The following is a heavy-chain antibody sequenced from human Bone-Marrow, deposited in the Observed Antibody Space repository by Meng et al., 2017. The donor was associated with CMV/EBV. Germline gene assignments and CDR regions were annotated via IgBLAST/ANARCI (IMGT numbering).Heavy chain of an antibody. D-gene: IGHD6-19*01. CDR3: ARRLQSRSYFDY. CDR2: MWSDGIKT. J-gene: IGHJ4*02. CDR1: GFIFSSSG. Sequence: GGSLRLSCAASGFIFSSSGIHWVRQAPGKGLEWVALMWSDGIKTNYVDSVKGRFIISRDNSNNMLYLQMNSLRTEDTAVYYCARRLQSRSYFDYGGQGALVTVYS. V-gene: IGHV3-33*01.